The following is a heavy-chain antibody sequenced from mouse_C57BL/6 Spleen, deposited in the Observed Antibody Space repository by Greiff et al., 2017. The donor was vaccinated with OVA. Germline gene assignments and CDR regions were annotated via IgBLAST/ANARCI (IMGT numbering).Heavy chain of an antibody. CDR1: GYTFTSYW. Sequence: QVQLQQPGAELVRPGSSVKLSCKASGYTFTSYWMHWVKQRPIQGLEWIGNIDPSDSETHYNQKFKDKATLTVDKSSSTAYMQLSSLTSEDSAVYYCARMGYDGVDYWGQGTTLTVSS. V-gene: IGHV1-52*01. D-gene: IGHD2-2*01. J-gene: IGHJ2*01. CDR3: ARMGYDGVDY. CDR2: IDPSDSET.